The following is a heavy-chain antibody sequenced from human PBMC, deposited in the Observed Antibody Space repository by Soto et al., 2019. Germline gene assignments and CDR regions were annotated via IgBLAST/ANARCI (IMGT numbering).Heavy chain of an antibody. V-gene: IGHV4-28*01. CDR1: GYSISSSNW. CDR2: IYYSGTT. Sequence: SETLSLTCAVSGYSISSSNWWGWIRQPPGKGLEWIGYIYYSGTTYYNPSLKSRVTMSVDTSKNQFSLKLSSVTAADTAVYYCAARHLVPAALLSNWFDPWGQGTLVTVSS. J-gene: IGHJ5*02. CDR3: AARHLVPAALLSNWFDP. D-gene: IGHD2-2*01.